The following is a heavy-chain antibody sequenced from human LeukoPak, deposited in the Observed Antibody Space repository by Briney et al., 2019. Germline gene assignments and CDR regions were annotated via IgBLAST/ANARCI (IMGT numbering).Heavy chain of an antibody. Sequence: SQTLSLTCAISGDSVSSNSAAWNWIRQSPSRGLAWLGRTYYRSKWYNDYAVSVKSRITINPDTSKNQFSLQLNSVTPEDTAVYYCAREVLFEDIVVVVAADPLERGDCYAFDIWGQGTMVTVSS. CDR2: TYYRSKWYN. D-gene: IGHD2-15*01. CDR3: AREVLFEDIVVVVAADPLERGDCYAFDI. V-gene: IGHV6-1*01. CDR1: GDSVSSNSAA. J-gene: IGHJ3*02.